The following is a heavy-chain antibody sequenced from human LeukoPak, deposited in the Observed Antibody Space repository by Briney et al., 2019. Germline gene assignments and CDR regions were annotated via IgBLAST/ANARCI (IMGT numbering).Heavy chain of an antibody. V-gene: IGHV1-2*02. CDR3: ARGKEYGFWSGEYYYYGMDV. CDR1: GYTFTGYY. D-gene: IGHD3-3*01. CDR2: INPNSGGT. J-gene: IGHJ6*02. Sequence: ASVKVSCKASGYTFTGYYMHWVRQAPGRGLEWMGWINPNSGGTNYAQKFQGRVTMTRDTSISTAYMELSRLRSDDTAVYYCARGKEYGFWSGEYYYYGMDVWGQGTTVTVSS.